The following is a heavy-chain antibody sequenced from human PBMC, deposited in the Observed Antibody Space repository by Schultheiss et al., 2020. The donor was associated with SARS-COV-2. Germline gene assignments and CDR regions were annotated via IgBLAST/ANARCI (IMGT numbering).Heavy chain of an antibody. J-gene: IGHJ4*02. CDR1: GFTFSSYG. V-gene: IGHV3-33*01. CDR2: IWYDGSNK. Sequence: GGSLRLSCAASGFTFSSYGMHWVRQAPGKGLEWVAVIWYDGSNKYYADSVKGRFTISRDNSKNTLYLQMNSLRAEDTAVYYCAISEGYTVTMGFDYWGQGTLVTVSS. D-gene: IGHD4-17*01. CDR3: AISEGYTVTMGFDY.